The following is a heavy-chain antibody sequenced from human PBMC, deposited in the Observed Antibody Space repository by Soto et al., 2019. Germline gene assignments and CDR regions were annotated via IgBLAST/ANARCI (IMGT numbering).Heavy chain of an antibody. J-gene: IGHJ4*02. CDR2: ISGSGGTT. CDR1: GFTFRNYA. V-gene: IGHV3-23*01. Sequence: EVQLLESGGGLVQPGGSLRLSCAASGFTFRNYAMSWARQAPGKGLEWVSAISGSGGTTHYADSVKGRFPISRDKSKNTLYLQMNSLRVEDTAVYYCAKDRSSTSCYAFDYWGQGSLVTVSS. CDR3: AKDRSSTSCYAFDY. D-gene: IGHD2-2*01.